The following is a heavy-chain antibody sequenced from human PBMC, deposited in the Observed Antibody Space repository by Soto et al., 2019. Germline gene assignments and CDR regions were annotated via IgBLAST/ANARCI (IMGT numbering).Heavy chain of an antibody. CDR1: GYTFTSYG. CDR2: ISAYNGST. Sequence: XSVKVSFNASGYTFTSYGISWVRHAPGQGLEWMGWISAYNGSTNYAQKLQGRVTMTTDTSTSTAYMELRSLRSDDKVVYYCARFYCTNGVCYYDAFDIWGQGTMVTVSS. V-gene: IGHV1-18*01. CDR3: ARFYCTNGVCYYDAFDI. J-gene: IGHJ3*02. D-gene: IGHD2-8*01.